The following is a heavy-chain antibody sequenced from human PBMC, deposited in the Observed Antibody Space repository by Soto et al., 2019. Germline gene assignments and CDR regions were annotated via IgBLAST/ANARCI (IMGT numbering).Heavy chain of an antibody. V-gene: IGHV4-39*01. J-gene: IGHJ4*02. CDR1: GASISGSYYY. D-gene: IGHD1-20*01. CDR3: ATSKKGYNWNYFEH. CDR2: VFYTGFT. Sequence: PXETLSLPFAVSGASISGSYYYWAWLRQSPGKVPEWIGSVFYTGFTSYNPSLESRVSVSVDTSKSQFSLKLSAVTAADTAVYYCATSKKGYNWNYFEHWGQGALVTVSA.